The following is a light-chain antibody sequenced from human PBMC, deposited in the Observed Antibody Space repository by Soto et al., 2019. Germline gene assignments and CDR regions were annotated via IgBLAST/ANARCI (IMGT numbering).Light chain of an antibody. V-gene: IGLV2-8*01. CDR1: SSDVGGYNY. Sequence: QSVLTQPPSASGSPGQSVTISCTGTSSDVGGYNYVSWYQQHPDKAPKLMIHEVSKRPSGVPDRFSGSKSGNTASLTVSGLQAEDEADYYCSSYAGSNNLVFGGGTKLTVL. CDR2: EVS. J-gene: IGLJ3*02. CDR3: SSYAGSNNLV.